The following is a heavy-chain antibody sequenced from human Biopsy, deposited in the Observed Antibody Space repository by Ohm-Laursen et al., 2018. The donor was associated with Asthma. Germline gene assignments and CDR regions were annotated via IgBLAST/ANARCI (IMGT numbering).Heavy chain of an antibody. D-gene: IGHD3-10*01. CDR3: ARAVDYSHYYGIDV. J-gene: IGHJ6*02. CDR2: ISVYNGNT. CDR1: GYTFNSAG. Sequence: SVNVSCKPSGYTFNSAGITWVRQAPGQGLEWMGWISVYNGNTKVAQKLQDRVTMLTDTSTSTAYMELRSLRSDDTAVYFCARAVDYSHYYGIDVWGQGTTVTVS. V-gene: IGHV1-18*01.